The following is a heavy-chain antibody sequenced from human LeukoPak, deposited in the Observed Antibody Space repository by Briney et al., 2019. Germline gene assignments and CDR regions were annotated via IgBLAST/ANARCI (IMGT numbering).Heavy chain of an antibody. CDR3: ARGAAAYWFDP. CDR2: IYTSGST. Sequence: PSETLSLTCTVSGGSISSYYWSWIRRPAGKGLEWIGRIYTSGSTNYNPSLKSRVAISVDKSKNQFSLKLSSVTAADTAVYYCARGAAAYWFDPWGQGTLVTVSS. D-gene: IGHD2-2*01. J-gene: IGHJ5*02. V-gene: IGHV4-4*07. CDR1: GGSISSYY.